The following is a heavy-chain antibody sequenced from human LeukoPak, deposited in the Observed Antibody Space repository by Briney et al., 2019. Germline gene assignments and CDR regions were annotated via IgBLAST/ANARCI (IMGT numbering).Heavy chain of an antibody. D-gene: IGHD6-19*01. Sequence: GGSLRLSCAASGFTFSTSWMRWVRQAPGKGLEWVANINQDESERYYVDSVKGRFTISRDNTKNSLDLQMNSLRAEDTAVYYCVVAEAGRSAFDIWGQGTMVTVSA. V-gene: IGHV3-7*03. J-gene: IGHJ3*02. CDR3: VVAEAGRSAFDI. CDR1: GFTFSTSW. CDR2: INQDESER.